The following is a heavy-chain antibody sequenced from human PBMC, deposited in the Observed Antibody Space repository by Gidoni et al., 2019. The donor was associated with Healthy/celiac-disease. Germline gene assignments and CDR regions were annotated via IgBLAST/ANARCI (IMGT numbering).Heavy chain of an antibody. CDR1: GFTFSSYS. V-gene: IGHV3-21*01. CDR2: LSSSSSYI. J-gene: IGHJ2*01. Sequence: EVQLVVSGGGLVKPGGPLRLSCAASGFTFSSYSMNWVRQAPGKGLEWVSSLSSSSSYIYYADSVKGRFTISRDNAKNSLYLQMNSLRAEDTAVYYCARSPPWYFDLWGRGTLVTVSS. CDR3: ARSPPWYFDL.